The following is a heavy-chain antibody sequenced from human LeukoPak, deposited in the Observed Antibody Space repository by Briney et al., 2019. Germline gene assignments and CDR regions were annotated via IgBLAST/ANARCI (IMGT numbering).Heavy chain of an antibody. CDR2: ISGDGGST. CDR1: GFTFDDYA. J-gene: IGHJ4*02. CDR3: AKDYYDILTGPFDY. V-gene: IGHV3-43*02. Sequence: PGGSLRLSCAASGFTFDDYAMHWVRQAPGKGLEWVSLISGDGGSTYYADSVKGRCTISRDNSNNSLYLQINSLRTEDCALYYCAKDYYDILTGPFDYWGQGTLVTVSS. D-gene: IGHD3-9*01.